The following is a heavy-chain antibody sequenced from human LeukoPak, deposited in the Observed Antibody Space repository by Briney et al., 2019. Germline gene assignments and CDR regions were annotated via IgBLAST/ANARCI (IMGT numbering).Heavy chain of an antibody. D-gene: IGHD4-23*01. CDR1: GGSISSYY. J-gene: IGHJ3*02. CDR3: ARDYGGYNDAFDI. Sequence: SETLSLTCTVSGGSISSYYWSWIRQPPGKGLEWIGCIYYSGSTNYNPSLKSRVTISVDTSKNQFSLKLSSVTAADTAVYYCARDYGGYNDAFDIWGQGTMVTVSS. V-gene: IGHV4-59*01. CDR2: IYYSGST.